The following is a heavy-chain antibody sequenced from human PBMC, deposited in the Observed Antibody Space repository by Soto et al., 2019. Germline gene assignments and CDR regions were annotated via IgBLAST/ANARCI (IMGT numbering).Heavy chain of an antibody. Sequence: ASVKVSCKASGYTFTGYYMHWVRQAPGQGLEWMGWINPNSGGTNYAQKFQGWVTMTRDTSISTAYMELSRLRSDDTAVYYCARVPLYYDILTGYAYPGAFDIWGQGTMVTVSS. J-gene: IGHJ3*02. CDR2: INPNSGGT. D-gene: IGHD3-9*01. CDR3: ARVPLYYDILTGYAYPGAFDI. V-gene: IGHV1-2*04. CDR1: GYTFTGYY.